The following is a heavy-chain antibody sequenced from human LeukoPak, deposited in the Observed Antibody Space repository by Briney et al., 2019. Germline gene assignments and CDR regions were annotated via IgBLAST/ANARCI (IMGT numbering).Heavy chain of an antibody. CDR3: TRASRGGSNSYSDFEF. CDR1: GYTFTSYD. J-gene: IGHJ4*02. Sequence: ASVKVSCKASGYTFTSYDINWVRQASGQGLEWMGWMNPNSGNADYAQNFQGRVTMTRDTSKSTVYMEMNSLRSEDTAVYYCTRASRGGSNSYSDFEFWGQGTLVTVSS. V-gene: IGHV1-8*01. D-gene: IGHD3-10*01. CDR2: MNPNSGNA.